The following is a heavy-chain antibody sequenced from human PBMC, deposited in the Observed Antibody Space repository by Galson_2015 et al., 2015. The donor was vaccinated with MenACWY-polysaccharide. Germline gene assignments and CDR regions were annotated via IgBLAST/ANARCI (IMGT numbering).Heavy chain of an antibody. CDR2: LSPTTGNT. V-gene: IGHV3-23*01. Sequence: SLRLSCAGSGLTFSSYGMGWVRQAPGKGLEWVSGLSPTTGNTYYADSVRGRFTISRDNSKNTLYLQMDSLRAEDTALYYCAKGAAPYGSENYYDSWAQGTQFTVSS. CDR3: AKGAAPYGSENYYDS. J-gene: IGHJ4*02. D-gene: IGHD3-10*01. CDR1: GLTFSSYG.